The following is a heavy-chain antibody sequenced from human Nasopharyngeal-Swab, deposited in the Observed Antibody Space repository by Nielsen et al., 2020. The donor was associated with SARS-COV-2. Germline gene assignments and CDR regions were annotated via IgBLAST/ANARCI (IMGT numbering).Heavy chain of an antibody. CDR3: AKEDDGHSQIDY. V-gene: IGHV3-23*01. D-gene: IGHD3-16*01. CDR2: ISGSGGST. Sequence: GESLKISCAASGFTFSSYAMSWVRQAPGKGLEWVSAISGSGGSTYYADSVKGRFTISRDNSNNTPYLQMNSLTVEDAALYYCAKEDDGHSQIDYWGQGTLVTVSS. J-gene: IGHJ4*02. CDR1: GFTFSSYA.